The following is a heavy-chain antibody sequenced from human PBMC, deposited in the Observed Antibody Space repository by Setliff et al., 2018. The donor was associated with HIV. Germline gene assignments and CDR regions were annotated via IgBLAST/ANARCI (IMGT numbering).Heavy chain of an antibody. J-gene: IGHJ4*01. D-gene: IGHD5-12*01. CDR2: IDHIGST. V-gene: IGHV4-38-2*01. Sequence: PSETLSLTCAVSGYSISNGYYWAWIRQPPGKGLEWIGSIDHIGSTYYNPSLKGRVTISVDTSKNQFSLRLRAVTAADTAIYYCARLYSPPRGFDFWG. CDR1: GYSISNGYY. CDR3: ARLYSPPRGFDF.